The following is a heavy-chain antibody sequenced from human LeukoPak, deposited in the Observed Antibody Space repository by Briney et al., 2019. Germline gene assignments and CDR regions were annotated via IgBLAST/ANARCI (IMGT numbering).Heavy chain of an antibody. CDR2: IYHGGNT. CDR1: GGSFSAYY. J-gene: IGHJ4*02. CDR3: ARGRDGDDY. V-gene: IGHV4-34*01. D-gene: IGHD4-17*01. Sequence: PSETLSLTCAVCGGSFSAYYWNWIRQPPGKGLEWIGKIYHGGNTDYNPSLKSRLTISVDTSKNQFSLKLSSVTAADTAVYYCARGRDGDDYWGQGTLVTVSS.